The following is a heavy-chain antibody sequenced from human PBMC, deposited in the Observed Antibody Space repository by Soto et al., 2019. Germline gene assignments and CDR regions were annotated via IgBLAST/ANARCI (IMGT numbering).Heavy chain of an antibody. CDR3: ARVRWYPKIHIDY. CDR1: GGSISSGGYY. Sequence: SETLSLTCTVSGGSISSGGYYWSWIRQHPGKGLEWIGYIYYSGSTYYNPSLKSRVTISVDTSKNQFSLKLSSVTAADTAVYYCARVRWYPKIHIDYWGQGALVTVSS. J-gene: IGHJ4*02. V-gene: IGHV4-31*03. CDR2: IYYSGST. D-gene: IGHD2-15*01.